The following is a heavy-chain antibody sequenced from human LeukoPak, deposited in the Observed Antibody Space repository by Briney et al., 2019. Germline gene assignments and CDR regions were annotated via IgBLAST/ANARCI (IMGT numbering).Heavy chain of an antibody. CDR2: IYSGGGT. Sequence: GGSLRLSCAASGFTVSSNYMSWVRQAPGKGLEWVSVIYSGGGTYYADSVKGRFTISRDNSKNTVNLQMNSLRPEDTAVYYCARDTPSSGFDYWGQGTQVTVSS. CDR3: ARDTPSSGFDY. V-gene: IGHV3-53*01. CDR1: GFTVSSNY. J-gene: IGHJ4*02. D-gene: IGHD3-10*01.